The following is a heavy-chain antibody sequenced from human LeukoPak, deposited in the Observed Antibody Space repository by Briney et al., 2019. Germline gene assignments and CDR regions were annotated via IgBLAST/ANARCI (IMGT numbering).Heavy chain of an antibody. Sequence: PGGSLRLSXAASGFTFRIYAMSWVRQAPGKGLQWLSSITSRGESTWYVDSVKGRFTITRDNSENTLYLQMHSLRAEDTAVYYCARDRPNYYGSDGHYYRRDGDYWGRGTLVSVSS. D-gene: IGHD3-22*01. V-gene: IGHV3-23*01. CDR1: GFTFRIYA. J-gene: IGHJ4*02. CDR3: ARDRPNYYGSDGHYYRRDGDY. CDR2: ITSRGEST.